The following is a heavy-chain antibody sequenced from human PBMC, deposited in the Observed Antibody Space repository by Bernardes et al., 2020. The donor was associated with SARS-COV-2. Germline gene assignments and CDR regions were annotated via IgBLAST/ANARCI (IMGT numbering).Heavy chain of an antibody. CDR1: GFTFSSYA. Sequence: GGSLRLSCAASGFTFSSYAMHWVRQAPGKGLEWVAVISYDGSNKYYADSVKGRFTISRDNSKNTLYLQMNSLRAEDTAVYYCARDRLSVGGNPWGQGTLVTVSS. V-gene: IGHV3-30*04. CDR2: ISYDGSNK. J-gene: IGHJ5*02. CDR3: ARDRLSVGGNP. D-gene: IGHD6-19*01.